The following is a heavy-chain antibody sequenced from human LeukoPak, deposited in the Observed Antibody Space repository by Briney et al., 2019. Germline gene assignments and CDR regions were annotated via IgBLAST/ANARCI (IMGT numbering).Heavy chain of an antibody. J-gene: IGHJ4*02. CDR1: GFTFDDYS. V-gene: IGHV3-9*01. D-gene: IGHD6-6*01. Sequence: GGSLRLSCAASGFTFDDYSMHSVRQAPGKGLWWVSGISWNIVGIGYAASVKGRFTISRDNAKQSLYLQMNSLRAEDTALYYCAKDMDSSSSDFDYWGQGTLVTVSS. CDR2: ISWNIVGI. CDR3: AKDMDSSSSDFDY.